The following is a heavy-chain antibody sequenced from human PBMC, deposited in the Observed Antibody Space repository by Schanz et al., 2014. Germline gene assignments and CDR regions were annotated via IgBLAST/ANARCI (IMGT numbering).Heavy chain of an antibody. CDR3: ARSLSGYKYYFDY. J-gene: IGHJ4*02. CDR1: GGSMAGYY. V-gene: IGHV4-59*01. D-gene: IGHD3-22*01. CDR2: FYYTGSF. Sequence: QVQLQESGPGLVKPSETLSLPCTVSGGSMAGYYWSFIRQPPGKGLEWIGYFYYTGSFNYNPSLKSRATISMDTSKNQFSLKLSSVTAADTAVYYCARSLSGYKYYFDYWGQGALVTVSS.